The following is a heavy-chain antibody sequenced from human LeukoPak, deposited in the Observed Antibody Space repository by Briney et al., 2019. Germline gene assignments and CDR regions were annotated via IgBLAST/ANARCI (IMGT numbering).Heavy chain of an antibody. CDR3: ARDLITMIVVGAGGMDA. CDR2: ISAYNGNT. D-gene: IGHD3-22*01. J-gene: IGHJ6*02. V-gene: IGHV1-18*01. Sequence: ASVKVSCKASGYTFTSYGISWVRQAPGQGLEWMGWISAYNGNTNYAQKLQGRVTMTTDTSTSTAYMELRSLRSDDTAVYYCARDLITMIVVGAGGMDAWGQGTTVTVSS. CDR1: GYTFTSYG.